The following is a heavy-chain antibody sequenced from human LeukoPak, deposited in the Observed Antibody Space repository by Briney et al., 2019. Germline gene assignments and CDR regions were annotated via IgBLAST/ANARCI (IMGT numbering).Heavy chain of an antibody. J-gene: IGHJ5*02. CDR2: IIPIFGTA. Sequence: EASVKVSCKASGGTFSSYAISWVRQAPGQGLEWMGGIIPIFGTANYAQKFQGRVTITADESTSTACMELSSLRSEDTAVYYCAISNTIFGGNWFDPWGQGTLVTVSS. D-gene: IGHD3-3*01. V-gene: IGHV1-69*13. CDR3: AISNTIFGGNWFDP. CDR1: GGTFSSYA.